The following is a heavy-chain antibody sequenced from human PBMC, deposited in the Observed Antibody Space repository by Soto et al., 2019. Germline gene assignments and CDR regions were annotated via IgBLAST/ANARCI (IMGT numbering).Heavy chain of an antibody. Sequence: QVQLVESGGGVVQPGRSLRLSCAASGFTFSSYGMHWVRQAPGKGLEWVAVIWYDGSNKYYADSVKGRFTISRDNSKNTLYLQMNSLRAEETAVYYCARFGSLYYDFWSGYPAWYFDLWGRGTLVTVSS. J-gene: IGHJ2*01. CDR2: IWYDGSNK. V-gene: IGHV3-33*01. D-gene: IGHD3-3*01. CDR1: GFTFSSYG. CDR3: ARFGSLYYDFWSGYPAWYFDL.